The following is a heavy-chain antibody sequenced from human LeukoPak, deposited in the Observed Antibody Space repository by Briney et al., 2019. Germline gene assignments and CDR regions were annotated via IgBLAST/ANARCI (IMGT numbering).Heavy chain of an antibody. V-gene: IGHV1-69*13. CDR2: IIPIFGTA. J-gene: IGHJ4*02. Sequence: GASVKVSCKASGGTFSSYAISWVRQAPGQGLEWMGGIIPIFGTANYAQKFQGRVTITADESTSTAYMELSSLRSEDTAVYYCATGPYYYDSSGHYYGFDYWGQGTLVTVSS. D-gene: IGHD3-22*01. CDR3: ATGPYYYDSSGHYYGFDY. CDR1: GGTFSSYA.